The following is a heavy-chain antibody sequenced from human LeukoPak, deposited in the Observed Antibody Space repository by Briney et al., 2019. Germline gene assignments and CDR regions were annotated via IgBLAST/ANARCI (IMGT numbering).Heavy chain of an antibody. V-gene: IGHV4-39*07. D-gene: IGHD3-16*01. CDR2: VYFDGGT. J-gene: IGHJ5*02. CDR3: ARDHYYDGRGRFDP. CDR1: GGSVTSGTYH. Sequence: SSETLSLTCSVSGGSVTSGTYHWGWIRQPPGKGLEWIGSVYFDGGTHYYPSLQSRVTISVDTSKNQFSLRLSSVTAADTALYYCARDHYYDGRGRFDPWGQGTLVTVSS.